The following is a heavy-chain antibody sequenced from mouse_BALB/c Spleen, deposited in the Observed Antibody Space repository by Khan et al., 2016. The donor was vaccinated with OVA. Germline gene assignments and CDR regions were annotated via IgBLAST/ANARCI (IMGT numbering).Heavy chain of an antibody. CDR3: TRHGFVAWFTY. CDR1: GYSFTTYY. Sequence: EVQLQESGPELMKPGASVKISCKASGYSFTTYYIHWVLQSPGTSLEWIGNIDPFGGSTSYNQKFKGMATLTVDKSSSTAYIHLSNLTAEDSAVYYYTRHGFVAWFTYWGQGTLVTVSA. D-gene: IGHD2-2*01. CDR2: IDPFGGST. J-gene: IGHJ3*01. V-gene: IGHV1-42*01.